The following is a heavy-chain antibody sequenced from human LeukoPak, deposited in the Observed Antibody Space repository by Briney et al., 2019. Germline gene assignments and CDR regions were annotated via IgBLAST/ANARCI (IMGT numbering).Heavy chain of an antibody. D-gene: IGHD4-17*01. CDR3: ATLNYGDYTYYYYYYMDV. CDR2: ISSSSSTI. V-gene: IGHV3-48*01. Sequence: PGGSLRLSCAASGFTFSSYSMNWVRQAPGKGLEWVSYISSSSSTIYYADSVKGRFTISRDNAKNSLYLQMNSLRAEDTAVYYCATLNYGDYTYYYYYYMDVWGKGTTVTVSS. CDR1: GFTFSSYS. J-gene: IGHJ6*03.